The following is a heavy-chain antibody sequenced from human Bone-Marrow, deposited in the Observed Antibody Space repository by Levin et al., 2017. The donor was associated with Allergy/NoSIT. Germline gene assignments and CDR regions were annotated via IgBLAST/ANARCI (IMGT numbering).Heavy chain of an antibody. D-gene: IGHD3-10*01. CDR3: ARDLVRGLLAGGCAADF. Sequence: GASVKVSCKTSGYSFISYGINWVRQAPGQGLEWLGWITAENGDTNYAQSLQGRIALTTDTSTRTAYMELRSLRSDDTAVYYCARDLVRGLLAGGCAADFWGQGTKVTVSS. V-gene: IGHV1-18*01. CDR2: ITAENGDT. J-gene: IGHJ3*01. CDR1: GYSFISYG.